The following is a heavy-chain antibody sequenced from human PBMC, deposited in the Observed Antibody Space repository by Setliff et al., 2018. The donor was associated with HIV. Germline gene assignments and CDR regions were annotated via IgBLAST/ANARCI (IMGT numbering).Heavy chain of an antibody. Sequence: SETLSLTCAVSGGSISSDNWWTWVRQAPGKGLEWIGEIYHSEYTNYNPSLKSRVTLSFDTSKNNFSLNLNSVTATDTAVYYCARGLKGGGYYFDYWGQGMLVTVSS. J-gene: IGHJ4*01. CDR2: IYHSEYT. V-gene: IGHV4-4*02. D-gene: IGHD1-26*01. CDR3: ARGLKGGGYYFDY. CDR1: GGSISSDNW.